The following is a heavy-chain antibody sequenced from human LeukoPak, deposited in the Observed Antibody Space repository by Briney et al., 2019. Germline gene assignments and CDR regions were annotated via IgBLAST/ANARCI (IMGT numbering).Heavy chain of an antibody. D-gene: IGHD3-10*01. CDR2: INHSGST. CDR1: GGSFSGYY. J-gene: IGHJ4*02. Sequence: SETLSLTCAVYGGSFSGYYWSWIRQPPGKGLEWIGEINHSGSTNYNPSLKSRVTISVDTSKNQFSLKPSSVTAADTAVYYCARAPMVRGRTAADYWGQGTLVTVSS. V-gene: IGHV4-34*01. CDR3: ARAPMVRGRTAADY.